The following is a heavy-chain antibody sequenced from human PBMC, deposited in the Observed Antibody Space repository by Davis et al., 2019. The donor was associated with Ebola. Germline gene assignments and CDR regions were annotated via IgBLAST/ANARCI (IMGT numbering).Heavy chain of an antibody. V-gene: IGHV1-18*01. J-gene: IGHJ6*02. D-gene: IGHD6-19*01. Sequence: ASVKVSCKASGYTFPSYGISWVRQAPGQGLEWMGWISAYNGNTNYAQKLQGRVTMTRNTSISTAYMELSSLRSEDTAVYYCAREVYGIYKQWLVRCGMDVWGQGTTVTVSS. CDR3: AREVYGIYKQWLVRCGMDV. CDR2: ISAYNGNT. CDR1: GYTFPSYG.